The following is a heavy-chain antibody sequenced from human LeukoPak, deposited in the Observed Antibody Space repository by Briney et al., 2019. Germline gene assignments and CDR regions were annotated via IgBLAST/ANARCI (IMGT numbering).Heavy chain of an antibody. CDR2: IYPGDSDT. V-gene: IGHV5-51*01. Sequence: GESLKISCKGSGYSFTNYWIGWVRQMPGKGLEWMGIIYPGDSDTRYSPSFQGQVTMSADKSISTAYLQWSTLKASDTAMYYCAADRAEYSSSSWHWYFDLWGRGTLVTVSS. D-gene: IGHD6-6*01. CDR1: GYSFTNYW. J-gene: IGHJ2*01. CDR3: AADRAEYSSSSWHWYFDL.